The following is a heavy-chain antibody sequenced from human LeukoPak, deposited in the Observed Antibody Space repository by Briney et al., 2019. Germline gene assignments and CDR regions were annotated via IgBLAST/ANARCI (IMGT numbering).Heavy chain of an antibody. Sequence: PTETLSLTCTVSGGSISSYYWSWTRQPAGKGLESIGHISTSGSTNYNPSLKSRVTMSVDTSRNQFSLRLSSVTAADTAVYYCARASMRRRDGYNRHYEIDYWGQGTLVTVS. J-gene: IGHJ4*02. CDR2: ISTSGST. V-gene: IGHV4-4*07. CDR3: ARASMRRRDGYNRHYEIDY. CDR1: GGSISSYY. D-gene: IGHD5-24*01.